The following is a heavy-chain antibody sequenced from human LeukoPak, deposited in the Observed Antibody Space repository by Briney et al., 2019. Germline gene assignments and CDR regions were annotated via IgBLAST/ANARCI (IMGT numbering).Heavy chain of an antibody. V-gene: IGHV4-59*01. D-gene: IGHD2-15*01. CDR1: GGSISSYY. CDR3: AREWSAFDI. J-gene: IGHJ3*02. CDR2: IYYSGST. Sequence: SETLSLTCTVSGGSISSYYWSWIRQPPGKGLEWIGYIYYSGSTNYNPSLKSRVTISVDTSKNQFSLRLNSVTAADTAVYYCAREWSAFDIWGQGTMVTVSS.